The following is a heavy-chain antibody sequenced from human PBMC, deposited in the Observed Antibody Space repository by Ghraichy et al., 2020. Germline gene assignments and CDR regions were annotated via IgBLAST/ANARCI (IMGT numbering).Heavy chain of an antibody. V-gene: IGHV3-21*01. CDR2: ISRSSDSI. D-gene: IGHD6-19*01. Sequence: RGSLRLSCAASGFIFNYYSMNWVRQAPGKGLEWVSSISRSSDSIHYADSVRGRFTISRDNAKNTLYLQMNSLRAEDTAVYYCARWRGGTGWYRGDYWGQGTLVTVSS. CDR3: ARWRGGTGWYRGDY. CDR1: GFIFNYYS. J-gene: IGHJ4*02.